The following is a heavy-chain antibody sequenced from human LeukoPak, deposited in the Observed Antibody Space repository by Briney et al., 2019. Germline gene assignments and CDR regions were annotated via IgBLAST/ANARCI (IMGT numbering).Heavy chain of an antibody. D-gene: IGHD5-24*01. Sequence: ASVKVSCKASGYTFTSYDINWVRQATGQGLEWMGWMNPNSGNTGYAQKFQGRVTITRNTSISTAYMELSSLRSEDTAVYYCARGTGSGMEMATPFEYFQHWGQGTLVTVSS. CDR2: MNPNSGNT. J-gene: IGHJ1*01. V-gene: IGHV1-8*03. CDR1: GYTFTSYD. CDR3: ARGTGSGMEMATPFEYFQH.